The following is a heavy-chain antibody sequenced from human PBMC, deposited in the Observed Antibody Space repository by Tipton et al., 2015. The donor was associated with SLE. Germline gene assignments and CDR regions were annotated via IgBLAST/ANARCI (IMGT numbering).Heavy chain of an antibody. J-gene: IGHJ6*02. V-gene: IGHV4-34*01. D-gene: IGHD6-13*01. Sequence: TLSLTCAVYGGSFSGYYWSWIRQPPGKGLEWIGEINHSGSTNYNPSLKSRVTISVDTSKNQFSLKLSSVTAADMAVYYCARGELGAILYGMDVWGQGTTVTVSS. CDR2: INHSGST. CDR3: ARGELGAILYGMDV. CDR1: GGSFSGYY.